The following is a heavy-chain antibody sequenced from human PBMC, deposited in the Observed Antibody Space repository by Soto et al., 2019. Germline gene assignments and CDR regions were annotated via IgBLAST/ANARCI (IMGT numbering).Heavy chain of an antibody. J-gene: IGHJ4*02. D-gene: IGHD2-2*01. CDR1: GYTFTNYG. CDR2: ISTYNGNT. CDR3: ARDRAYCSTSTCYFEADY. V-gene: IGHV1-18*01. Sequence: QVQLVQSGAEVEKPGASVKVSCKASGYTFTNYGISWVRQAPGQGLEWMGWISTYNGNTNYAQKLQGRVTMATDTSTSTVYMEMRSLRFDDTAMYYCARDRAYCSTSTCYFEADYWGQGTLVTVSS.